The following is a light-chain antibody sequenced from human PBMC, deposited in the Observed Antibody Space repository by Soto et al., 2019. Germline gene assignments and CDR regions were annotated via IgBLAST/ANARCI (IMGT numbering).Light chain of an antibody. CDR1: QSFSTY. Sequence: EIVLTQSPATLSMSPGESATLSCRASQSFSTYLAWYQQKPGQAPRLLIFDASNRASGIPSRFSGSGSGTNFTLTISRLEPEDFAVYFCPQRSHWPPLTFGGGTKVEIK. V-gene: IGKV3-11*01. CDR2: DAS. J-gene: IGKJ4*01. CDR3: PQRSHWPPLT.